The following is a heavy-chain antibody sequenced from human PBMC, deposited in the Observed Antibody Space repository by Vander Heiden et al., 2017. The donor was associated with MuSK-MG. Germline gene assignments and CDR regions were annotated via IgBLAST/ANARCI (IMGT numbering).Heavy chain of an antibody. CDR1: GYSFTSYW. D-gene: IGHD4-17*01. CDR3: ARLFGGKRYGGNSVNYYGMDV. V-gene: IGHV5-51*01. Sequence: EVQLVQSGAEVKKPGESLKISCKGSGYSFTSYWIGWVRQMPGKGLEWMGIIYPGDSDTRYSPSFQGQVTISADKSISTAYLQWSSLKASDTAMYYCARLFGGKRYGGNSVNYYGMDVWGQGTTVTVSS. J-gene: IGHJ6*02. CDR2: IYPGDSDT.